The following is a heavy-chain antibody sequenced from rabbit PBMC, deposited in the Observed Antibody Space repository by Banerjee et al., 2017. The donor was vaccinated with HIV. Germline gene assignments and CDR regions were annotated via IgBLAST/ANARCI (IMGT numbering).Heavy chain of an antibody. J-gene: IGHJ4*01. Sequence: QEQLVESGGGLVQPEGSLTLTCTASGFTISSGYDMCWVRQAPGKGLEWIACIYAGSSGSTYYASWVNGRFTIARTSSTTVTLQMTSLTAADTATYFCARGDWLNLWGQGTLVTVS. D-gene: IGHD4-1*01. CDR1: GFTISSGYD. V-gene: IGHV1S45*01. CDR2: IYAGSSGST. CDR3: ARGDWLNL.